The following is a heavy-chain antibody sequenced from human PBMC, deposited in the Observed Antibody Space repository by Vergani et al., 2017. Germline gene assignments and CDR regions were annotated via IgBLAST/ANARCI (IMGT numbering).Heavy chain of an antibody. CDR2: IWHNGSNK. D-gene: IGHD1-1*01. CDR1: GFTFSSHG. J-gene: IGHJ5*01. Sequence: QVQLVESEGGVVQPGRSLTLSCVASGFTFSSHGMHWVRQAPGKGLEWVAVIWHNGSNKYYGDSVKGRFTISRDNSKNTLYLQMNSLRFEDTAVYYCARWGNEKRLDSWGQGTLVTVSS. CDR3: ARWGNEKRLDS. V-gene: IGHV3-33*04.